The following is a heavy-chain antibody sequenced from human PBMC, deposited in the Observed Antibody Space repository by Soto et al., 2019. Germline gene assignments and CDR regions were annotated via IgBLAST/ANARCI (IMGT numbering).Heavy chain of an antibody. CDR1: GGSIGSSSYY. CDR3: GAYCSRTSCYDWFDP. J-gene: IGHJ5*02. D-gene: IGHD2-2*01. Sequence: SETVSLTCSVSGGSIGSSSYYFGWIRQPPGKGLEWIGSLYYTGTTYYNSSLKSRVTISADKSQNQFSLRLSSVTAADTAVYYCGAYCSRTSCYDWFDPWGQGTLVTVSS. V-gene: IGHV4-39*01. CDR2: LYYTGTT.